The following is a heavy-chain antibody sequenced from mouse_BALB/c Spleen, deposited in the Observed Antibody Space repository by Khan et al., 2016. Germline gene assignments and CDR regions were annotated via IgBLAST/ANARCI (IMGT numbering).Heavy chain of an antibody. J-gene: IGHJ1*01. D-gene: IGHD2-2*01. CDR1: GYTFTDYS. Sequence: QIQLVQSGPELKKPGETVKISCKASGYTFTDYSMHWVKQAPGKGLKWMGWRNTETGEPTYADDFRGRLAFSLETSASTSYLQLNNLTLEVTATYLCARRLRWYFDVLGAGTTVTFSS. CDR2: RNTETGEP. CDR3: ARRLRWYFDV. V-gene: IGHV9-2-1*01.